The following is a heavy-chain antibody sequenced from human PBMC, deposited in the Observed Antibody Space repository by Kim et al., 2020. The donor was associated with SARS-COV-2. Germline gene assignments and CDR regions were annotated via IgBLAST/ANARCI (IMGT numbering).Heavy chain of an antibody. V-gene: IGHV5-51*01. CDR1: GYSFTSYW. CDR3: ARGAPPNYDFWSGYYEVWDP. D-gene: IGHD3-3*01. CDR2: IYPGDSDT. J-gene: IGHJ5*02. Sequence: GESLKISCKGSGYSFTSYWIGWVRQMPGKGLEWMGIIYPGDSDTRYSPSFQGQVTISADKSISTAYLQWSSLKASDTAMYYCARGAPPNYDFWSGYYEVWDPWGQGTLVTVSS.